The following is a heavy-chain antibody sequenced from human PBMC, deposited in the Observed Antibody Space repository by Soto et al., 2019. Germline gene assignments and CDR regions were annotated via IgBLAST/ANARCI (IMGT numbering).Heavy chain of an antibody. J-gene: IGHJ4*02. D-gene: IGHD3-22*01. CDR1: GYTQTDLS. CDR2: FDPEDGET. Sequence: ASVKLSCKDSGYTQTDLSMHWVRQAPGKGLEWMGGFDPEDGETIYAQKFQGRVTMTEDTSTDTAYMELSSLRSEDTAVYYCATDSSGIPMFDYWGQGTLVTVSS. CDR3: ATDSSGIPMFDY. V-gene: IGHV1-24*01.